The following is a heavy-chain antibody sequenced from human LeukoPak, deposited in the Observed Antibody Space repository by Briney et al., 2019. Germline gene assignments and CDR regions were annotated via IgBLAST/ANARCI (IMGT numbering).Heavy chain of an antibody. Sequence: SETMSLTCAVYGGSLSGYYWSWIRQPPGKGLEWIGEINHSGSTNYNPSLKSRVTISVDTSKNQFSLKLSSVTAADTAVYYCARGRVAVAGTRYYFDYWGQGTLATVSS. D-gene: IGHD6-19*01. CDR1: GGSLSGYY. CDR3: ARGRVAVAGTRYYFDY. V-gene: IGHV4-34*01. J-gene: IGHJ4*02. CDR2: INHSGST.